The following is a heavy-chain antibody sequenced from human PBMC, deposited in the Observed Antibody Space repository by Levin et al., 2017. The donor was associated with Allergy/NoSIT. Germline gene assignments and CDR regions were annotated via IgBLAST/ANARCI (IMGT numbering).Heavy chain of an antibody. Sequence: GGSLRLSCTPSGFTFGNFAMSWVRQAPGKGPEWVAAITGGGTATYLADSVKGRFVITRDNSQNMLYLQMDNLRGDDTAVYHCVKGSSGGRPYYFDKWGQGKLVTVSA. CDR3: VKGSSGGRPYYFDK. D-gene: IGHD2-15*01. J-gene: IGHJ4*02. CDR2: ITGGGTAT. CDR1: GFTFGNFA. V-gene: IGHV3-23*01.